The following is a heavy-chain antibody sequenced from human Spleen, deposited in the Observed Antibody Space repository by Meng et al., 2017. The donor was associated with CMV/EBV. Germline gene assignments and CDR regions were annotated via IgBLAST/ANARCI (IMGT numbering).Heavy chain of an antibody. V-gene: IGHV3-9*01. CDR2: ISGNSGFI. CDR1: GFTFDDFA. CDR3: VKGGGEKVTFDAMDV. D-gene: IGHD2-21*02. Sequence: SLKISCAASGFTFDDFAMHWVRQSPGEGLEWVSGISGNSGFIGYADSVKGRFTICRDNARKSLSLEINPLRVEDTALYYCVKGGGEKVTFDAMDVWGQGTTVTVSS. J-gene: IGHJ6*02.